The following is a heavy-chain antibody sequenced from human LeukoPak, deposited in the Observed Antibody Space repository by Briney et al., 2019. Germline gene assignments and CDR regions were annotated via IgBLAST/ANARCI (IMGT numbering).Heavy chain of an antibody. CDR3: TSIALDGSGFDY. CDR1: GFIFSDYV. J-gene: IGHJ4*02. Sequence: AGGSLKLSCAAPGFIFSDYVIHWVRQASGKGLEWVGRIRSRANGYATVYGASVKGRFTISGDDSKDTAYLQMSSLKTDDTAVYYCTSIALDGSGFDYWGQGTLVTVSS. D-gene: IGHD2-8*01. CDR2: IRSRANGYAT. V-gene: IGHV3-73*01.